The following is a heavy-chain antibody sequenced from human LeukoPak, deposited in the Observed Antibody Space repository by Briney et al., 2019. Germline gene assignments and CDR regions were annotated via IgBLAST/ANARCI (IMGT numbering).Heavy chain of an antibody. J-gene: IGHJ4*02. V-gene: IGHV3-30-3*01. CDR1: GFTFSSYG. CDR3: ARGHYDESSTYYQKTYCFDY. CDR2: ISYDGSEQ. Sequence: GGSLRLSCVASGFTFSSYGMHWVRQAPGKGLEWVAAISYDGSEQYYAESVKGRFIISRDNSKDTLQMQMNSLRAEDTAVYYCARGHYDESSTYYQKTYCFDYWGQGTQVTVSS. D-gene: IGHD3-22*01.